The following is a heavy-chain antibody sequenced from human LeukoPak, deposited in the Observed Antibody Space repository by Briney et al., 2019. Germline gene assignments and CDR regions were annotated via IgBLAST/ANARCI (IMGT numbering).Heavy chain of an antibody. J-gene: IGHJ5*02. CDR3: ARDVCSSISCYHNWFDP. CDR1: GFTFSSYW. Sequence: GGSLRLSCAASGFTFSSYWMSWVRQAPGKGREWVANIKQDGSEKYYVDSVKGRFTISRDNAKNSLYLQMNSLRAEDTAVYYCARDVCSSISCYHNWFDPWGQGTLVTVSS. V-gene: IGHV3-7*01. D-gene: IGHD2-2*01. CDR2: IKQDGSEK.